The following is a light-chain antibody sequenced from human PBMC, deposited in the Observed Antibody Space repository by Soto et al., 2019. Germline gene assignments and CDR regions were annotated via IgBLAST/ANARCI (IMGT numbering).Light chain of an antibody. CDR3: QQYGSSPET. V-gene: IGKV3-20*01. Sequence: EIVWTQSPGTLSLSPGERATLSCRASQSVSSSYLAWYQQKPGQAPRLLIYGASSRATGIPGRFSGSGSGTDFTLTISRLEPEDFAVYYCQQYGSSPETFGQGTKVDI. CDR2: GAS. J-gene: IGKJ1*01. CDR1: QSVSSSY.